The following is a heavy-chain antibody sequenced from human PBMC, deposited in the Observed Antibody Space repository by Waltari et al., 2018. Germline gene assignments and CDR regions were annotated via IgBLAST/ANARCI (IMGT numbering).Heavy chain of an antibody. J-gene: IGHJ4*02. D-gene: IGHD4-17*01. CDR1: GGAISSSSYY. V-gene: IGHV4-39*01. Sequence: QLQLQESGPGLVKPSETLSLTCTESGGAISSSSYYWGWMRQAPGKGLEWIGSFFYSGSTYYNPSLRSRVTISVDASKNQFSLRLSSVTAADTAVYYCARRYGDYVDAYFWGQGTLVTVSS. CDR2: FFYSGST. CDR3: ARRYGDYVDAYF.